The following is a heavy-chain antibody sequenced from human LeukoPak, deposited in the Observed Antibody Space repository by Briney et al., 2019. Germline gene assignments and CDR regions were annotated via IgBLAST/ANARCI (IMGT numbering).Heavy chain of an antibody. Sequence: GGSLRPSCAASGFTFNSYGMTWVRQAPGKWLEWVSSISDTGGNTYYTESVRGRFTVSRDNSKNTLYLQMNSLRAEDTAVYHCAKRVSYSSPAAYLDSWGRGTLVTVSS. CDR1: GFTFNSYG. D-gene: IGHD6-13*01. CDR3: AKRVSYSSPAAYLDS. V-gene: IGHV3-23*01. J-gene: IGHJ4*02. CDR2: ISDTGGNT.